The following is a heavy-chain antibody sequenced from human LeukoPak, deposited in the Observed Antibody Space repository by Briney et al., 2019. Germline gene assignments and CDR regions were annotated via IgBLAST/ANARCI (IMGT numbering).Heavy chain of an antibody. V-gene: IGHV4-4*07. D-gene: IGHD6-6*01. J-gene: IGHJ4*02. Sequence: SETLSLTCTVSGGSISSYYWSWIRQPAGKGLEWIGRIYTSGSTNYNPSLKSRVTMSVDTSKNQFSLKLSSVTAADTAVYYCAREDIAARTDYFDYWGQGTLVTVSS. CDR3: AREDIAARTDYFDY. CDR2: IYTSGST. CDR1: GGSISSYY.